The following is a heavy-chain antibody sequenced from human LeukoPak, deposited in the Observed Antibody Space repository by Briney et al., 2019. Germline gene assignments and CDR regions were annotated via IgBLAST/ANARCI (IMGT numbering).Heavy chain of an antibody. CDR3: ARDLRIFGVVNDAFDI. CDR2: IYTSGST. V-gene: IGHV4-61*02. J-gene: IGHJ3*02. Sequence: PSETLSLTCTVSGGSISSGSYYWSWIRQPAGKGLEWIGRIYTSGSTNYNPSLKSRVTISVDTSKNQFSLKLSSVTAADTAVYYWARDLRIFGVVNDAFDIWGQGTMVTVSS. D-gene: IGHD3-3*01. CDR1: GGSISSGSYY.